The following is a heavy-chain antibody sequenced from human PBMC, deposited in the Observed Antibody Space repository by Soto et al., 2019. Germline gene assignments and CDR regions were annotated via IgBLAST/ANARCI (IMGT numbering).Heavy chain of an antibody. D-gene: IGHD2-15*01. J-gene: IGHJ4*02. CDR2: ISYDGSNK. CDR3: AKERDIVVVVAPLDY. CDR1: GFTFSSYG. Sequence: QVQLVESGGGVVQPGRSLRLSCAASGFTFSSYGMHWVRQAPGKGLEWVAVISYDGSNKYYADSVKGRFTISRDNSKNPLYLKMNSLRAEDTAVYYWAKERDIVVVVAPLDYWGQGTLVPVSP. V-gene: IGHV3-30*18.